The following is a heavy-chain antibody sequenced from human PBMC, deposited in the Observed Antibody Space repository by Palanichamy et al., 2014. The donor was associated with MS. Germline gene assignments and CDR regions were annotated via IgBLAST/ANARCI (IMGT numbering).Heavy chain of an antibody. CDR2: ISSNGGST. D-gene: IGHD3-16*01. CDR1: GFTFSSYA. CDR3: AAGEYRLDP. J-gene: IGHJ5*02. Sequence: EVQLVESGGGLVQPGGSLRLSCAASGFTFSSYAMHWVRQAPGKGLEYVSAISSNGGSTYYANSVKGRFTISRDNSKNTLYLQMGSLRAEDMAVYYCAAGEYRLDPWGQGTLVTVSS. V-gene: IGHV3-64*01.